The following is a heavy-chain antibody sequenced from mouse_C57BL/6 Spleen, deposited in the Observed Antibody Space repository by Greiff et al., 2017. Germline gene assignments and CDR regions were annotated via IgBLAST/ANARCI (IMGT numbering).Heavy chain of an antibody. Sequence: EVQLQQSGPELVKPGASVKISCKASGYSFTGYYMNWVKQSPEKSLEWIGEINPSTGGTTYNQKFKAKATLTVDKSSSTAYMQLKSLTSEDSAVYYCAYGSSGWFAYWGQGTLVTVSA. CDR1: GYSFTGYY. D-gene: IGHD1-1*01. CDR2: INPSTGGT. V-gene: IGHV1-42*01. CDR3: AYGSSGWFAY. J-gene: IGHJ3*01.